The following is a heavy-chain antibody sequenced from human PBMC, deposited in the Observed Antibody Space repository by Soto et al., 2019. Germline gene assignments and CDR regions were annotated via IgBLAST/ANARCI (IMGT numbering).Heavy chain of an antibody. D-gene: IGHD6-25*01. J-gene: IGHJ4*02. CDR3: ARLPDISGWPFDH. V-gene: IGHV4-61*08. CDR1: GASVSSEAYY. CDR2: IHPRGRT. Sequence: QVQLQESGPGLVKPSETLSLTCIVSGASVSSEAYYWTWIRQSPGKGLEWIWYIHPRGRTEYNPFHQSRVTISLEKSQNQVSMRVTSLIAADTAVFFWARLPDISGWPFDHWGKGALVTVSS.